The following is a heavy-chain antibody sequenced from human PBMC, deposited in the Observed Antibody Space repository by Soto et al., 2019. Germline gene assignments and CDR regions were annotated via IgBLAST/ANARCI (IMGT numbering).Heavy chain of an antibody. CDR1: GFTVSTNY. V-gene: IGHV3-53*04. CDR2: LYGTFT. J-gene: IGHJ4*02. CDR3: ARGGGSTVTFDY. D-gene: IGHD4-17*01. Sequence: EVQLVESGGGLVQPGGSLRLSCAVSGFTVSTNYVSWVRQAPGKGLELVSVLYGTFTYYTDSVQGRFTISRHNSQNTFYLHMNNLRTDDTAVYYCARGGGSTVTFDYWGQGTLVTVSS.